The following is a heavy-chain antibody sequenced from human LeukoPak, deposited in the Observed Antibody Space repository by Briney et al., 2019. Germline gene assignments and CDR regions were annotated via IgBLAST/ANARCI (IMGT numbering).Heavy chain of an antibody. V-gene: IGHV4-34*01. CDR1: GGSFSGYY. J-gene: IGHJ4*02. CDR3: ARGYCSSTSCYLFYFDY. CDR2: INHSGST. Sequence: PSETLSLTCAVYGGSFSGYYCSWIRQPPGRGLEWIGEINHSGSTNYSPSLKSRVTISVDTSKNQFSLKLSSVTAADTAVYYCARGYCSSTSCYLFYFDYWGQGTLVTVSS. D-gene: IGHD2-2*01.